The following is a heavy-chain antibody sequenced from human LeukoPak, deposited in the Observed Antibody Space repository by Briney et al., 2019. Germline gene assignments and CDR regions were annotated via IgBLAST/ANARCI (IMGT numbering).Heavy chain of an antibody. CDR1: GGTFSSYA. D-gene: IGHD4-23*01. CDR3: AREDAETTVVTREFDY. J-gene: IGHJ4*02. Sequence: ASVKVSCKASGGTFSSYAISWVRRAPGQGLEWMGRIIPILGIANYAQKFQGRVTITADKSTSTAYMELSSLRSEDTAVYYCAREDAETTVVTREFDYWGQGTLVTVSS. V-gene: IGHV1-69*04. CDR2: IIPILGIA.